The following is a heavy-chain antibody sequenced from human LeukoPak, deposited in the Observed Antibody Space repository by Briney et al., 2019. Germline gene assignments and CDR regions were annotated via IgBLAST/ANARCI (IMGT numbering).Heavy chain of an antibody. J-gene: IGHJ4*02. CDR1: GYSFTSYA. V-gene: IGHV1-3*03. CDR2: INAGNGNT. Sequence: EASVKVSCKASGYSFTSYAMHWVRQAPGQRLEWMGWINAGNGNTKYSQEFQGRVTITRDTSASTAYMELSSLRSEDMAVYYCARGPRFIAVAGSFQGDFDYWGQGTLVTVSS. CDR3: ARGPRFIAVAGSFQGDFDY. D-gene: IGHD6-19*01.